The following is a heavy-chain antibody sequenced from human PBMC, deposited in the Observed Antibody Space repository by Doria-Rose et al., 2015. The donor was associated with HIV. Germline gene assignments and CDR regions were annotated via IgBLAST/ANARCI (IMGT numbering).Heavy chain of an antibody. V-gene: IGHV2-26*01. CDR2: IFSDDER. J-gene: IGHJ4*02. CDR1: GVSLSSPGMG. Sequence: QVTLKESGPVLVKPTETLTLTCTVSGVSLSSPGMGVSWIRQPPGKALEWLAHIFSDDERSYKTSLQSRLTISRGTPKSQVVLTMTDMDPVDTATYYCARIKSSRWYHKYYFDFWGQGTLVIVSA. CDR3: ARIKSSRWYHKYYFDF. D-gene: IGHD6-13*01.